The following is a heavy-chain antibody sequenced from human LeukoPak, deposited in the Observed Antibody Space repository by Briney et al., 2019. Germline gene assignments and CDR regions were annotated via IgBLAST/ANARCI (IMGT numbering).Heavy chain of an antibody. CDR2: GGST. D-gene: IGHD6-13*01. CDR3: AKDLEHSSSWYGYYYYMDV. Sequence: GGSTYYADSVKGRFTISRDNSKNTLYLQMNSLRAEDTAVYYCAKDLEHSSSWYGYYYYMDVWGKGTTVTVSS. J-gene: IGHJ6*03. V-gene: IGHV3-23*01.